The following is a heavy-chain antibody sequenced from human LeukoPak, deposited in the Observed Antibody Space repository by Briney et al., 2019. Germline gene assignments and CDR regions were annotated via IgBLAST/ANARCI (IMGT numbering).Heavy chain of an antibody. CDR1: GGPFRGYY. D-gene: IGHD6-13*01. V-gene: IGHV4-34*01. CDR3: ARMTGIAAAGTLRFDY. CDR2: INHSGST. Sequence: SETLALTCAVYGGPFRGYYWSWIRQPPGKGLEWIGEINHSGSTNYNPSLKSRVTISVDTSKNQFSLKLSSVTAADTAVYYCARMTGIAAAGTLRFDYWGQGTLVTVSS. J-gene: IGHJ4*02.